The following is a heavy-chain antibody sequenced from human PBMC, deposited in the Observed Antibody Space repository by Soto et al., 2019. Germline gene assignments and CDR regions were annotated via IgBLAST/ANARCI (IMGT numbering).Heavy chain of an antibody. CDR2: IDPSDSYT. D-gene: IGHD3-3*01. V-gene: IGHV5-10-1*01. CDR1: GYSFTSYW. Sequence: PGESLKISCKGYGYSFTSYWISWVRQMPGKGLEWMGRIDPSDSYTNCSPSFQGHVTISADKSISTAYLQWSSLKASDTAMYYCARHPVSVLRFLEWLFDYWGQGTLVTVSS. CDR3: ARHPVSVLRFLEWLFDY. J-gene: IGHJ4*02.